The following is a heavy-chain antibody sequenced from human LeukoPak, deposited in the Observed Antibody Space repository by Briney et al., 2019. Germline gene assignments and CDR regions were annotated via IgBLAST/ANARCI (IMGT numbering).Heavy chain of an antibody. CDR2: IKQDGSEK. CDR3: ARDPYDFWSGMDV. D-gene: IGHD3-3*01. J-gene: IGHJ6*04. CDR1: GFTFSSYW. V-gene: IGHV3-7*01. Sequence: PEGSLRLSCAASGFTFSSYWMSWVRQAPGKGLEWVANIKQDGSEKYYVDSVKGRFTISRDNAKNSLYLQMNSLRAEDTAVYYCARDPYDFWSGMDVWGKRTTVTVSS.